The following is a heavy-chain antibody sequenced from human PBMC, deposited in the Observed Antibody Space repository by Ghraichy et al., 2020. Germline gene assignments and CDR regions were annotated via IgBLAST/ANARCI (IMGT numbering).Heavy chain of an antibody. J-gene: IGHJ4*02. D-gene: IGHD3-3*01. CDR2: INHSGST. Sequence: SETLSLTCAVYGGSFSGYYWSWIRQPPGKGLEWIGEINHSGSTNYNPSLKSRVTISVDTSKNQFSLKLSSVTAADTAVYYCARSPYDFADYWGQGTLVTVSS. CDR1: GGSFSGYY. V-gene: IGHV4-34*01. CDR3: ARSPYDFADY.